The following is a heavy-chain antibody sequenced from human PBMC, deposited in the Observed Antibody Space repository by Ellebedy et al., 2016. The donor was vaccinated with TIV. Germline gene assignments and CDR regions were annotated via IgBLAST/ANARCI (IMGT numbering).Heavy chain of an antibody. CDR3: VKETAGLGFDF. V-gene: IGHV6-1*01. CDR1: GDSVSNKTAA. CDR2: IYYRAQWLH. D-gene: IGHD3/OR15-3a*01. Sequence: SETLSLTXAISGDSVSNKTAAWNWIRQSPSRGLEWLGRIYYRAQWLHTYAPSLKNRIAINADTSRNHFSLHFNSVTPDDTAIYYCVKETAGLGFDFWGRGNHVTVSS. J-gene: IGHJ4*02.